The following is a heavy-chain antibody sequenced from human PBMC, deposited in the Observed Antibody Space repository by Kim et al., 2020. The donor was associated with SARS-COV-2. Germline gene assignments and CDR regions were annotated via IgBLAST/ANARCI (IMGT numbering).Heavy chain of an antibody. J-gene: IGHJ6*02. CDR1: GFTFDDYT. Sequence: GGSLRLSCAASGFTFDDYTMHWVRQAPGKGLEWVSLISWDGGSTYYADSVKGRFTISRDNSKNSLYLQMNSLRTEDTALYYCAKDIGTDVDTAMVSVYYYYGMDVWGQGTTVTVSS. V-gene: IGHV3-43*01. D-gene: IGHD5-18*01. CDR3: AKDIGTDVDTAMVSVYYYYGMDV. CDR2: ISWDGGST.